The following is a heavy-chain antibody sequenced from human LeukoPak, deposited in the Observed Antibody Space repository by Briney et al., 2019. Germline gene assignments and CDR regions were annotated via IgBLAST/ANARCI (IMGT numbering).Heavy chain of an antibody. D-gene: IGHD3-10*01. Sequence: GRSLRLSCAASGLTFSSYGMHWVRQAPGKGLEWVAVISYDGSNKYYADSVKGRFTISRDNSKNTLYLQMNSLRAEDTAVYYCAKALALWFGELLIGNWFDPWGQGTLVTVSS. V-gene: IGHV3-30*18. CDR3: AKALALWFGELLIGNWFDP. CDR1: GLTFSSYG. CDR2: ISYDGSNK. J-gene: IGHJ5*02.